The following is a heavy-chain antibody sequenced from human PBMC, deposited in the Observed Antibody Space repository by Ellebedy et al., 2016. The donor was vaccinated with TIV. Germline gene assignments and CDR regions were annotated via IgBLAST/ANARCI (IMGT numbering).Heavy chain of an antibody. V-gene: IGHV3-30*03. J-gene: IGHJ4*02. CDR2: ISSDGSNK. CDR1: GFTFRSHG. CDR3: ARGGSSGSSDY. D-gene: IGHD3-10*01. Sequence: GESLKISXVASGFTFRSHGIYWVRQAPGTGLERVAVISSDGSNKYYADSVKGRFTISRDNSKNTLYLQMNSLRTDDMAVYYCARGGSSGSSDYWGQGTLVTVSS.